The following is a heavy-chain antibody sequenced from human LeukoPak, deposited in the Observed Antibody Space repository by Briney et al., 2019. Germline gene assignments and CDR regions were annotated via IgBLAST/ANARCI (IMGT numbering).Heavy chain of an antibody. D-gene: IGHD6-19*01. CDR2: ITWNSVNI. Sequence: GRSLRLSCTTSGFTFDDYAIHWVRQVPGKGLEWVSGITWNSVNIGYADSVRGRFTISRDNAKNSLYLQMNSLRAEDTALYYCAKDKAMAGFYYFDYWGQGTLVTVSS. CDR1: GFTFDDYA. J-gene: IGHJ4*02. CDR3: AKDKAMAGFYYFDY. V-gene: IGHV3-9*01.